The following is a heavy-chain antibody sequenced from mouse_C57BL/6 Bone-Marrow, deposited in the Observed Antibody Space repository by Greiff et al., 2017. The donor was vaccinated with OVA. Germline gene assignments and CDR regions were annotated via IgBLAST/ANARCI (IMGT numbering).Heavy chain of an antibody. V-gene: IGHV2-2*01. Sequence: VKLMESGPGLVQPSQSLSITCTVSGFSLTSYGVHWVRQSPGKGLEWLGVIWSGGSTDYNAAFISRLSISKDNSKSQVFFKMNKLQADDTAIYYCARKGGYYGWYFDVWGTGTTVTVSS. CDR1: GFSLTSYG. CDR3: ARKGGYYGWYFDV. D-gene: IGHD2-3*01. CDR2: IWSGGST. J-gene: IGHJ1*03.